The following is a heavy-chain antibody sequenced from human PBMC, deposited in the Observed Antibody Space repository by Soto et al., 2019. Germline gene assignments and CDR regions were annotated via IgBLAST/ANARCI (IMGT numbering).Heavy chain of an antibody. D-gene: IGHD2-8*02. CDR1: GYSFTGYW. V-gene: IGHV5-51*01. CDR3: ARADGTGDYYYYYGMDV. CDR2: IYPGDSDT. Sequence: PGESLKISCKGSGYSFTGYWIGWVRQMPGKGLEWMGIIYPGDSDTRYSPSFQGQVTISADKSISTAYLQWSSLKASDTAMYYCARADGTGDYYYYYGMDVWGQGTTVTVSS. J-gene: IGHJ6*02.